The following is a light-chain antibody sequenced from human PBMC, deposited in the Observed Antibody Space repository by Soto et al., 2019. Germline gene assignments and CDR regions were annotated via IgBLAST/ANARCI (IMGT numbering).Light chain of an antibody. Sequence: DVQMTQSPSSLSASIGDRVTITCRASQSISSWLAWYQQKPGKATKLLIFDASSLESGVQSRFSGSGSGTEFTLTISSMKPDDFATYYCQQYKSYPLPFGGGTKVDIK. J-gene: IGKJ4*01. CDR3: QQYKSYPLP. CDR2: DAS. V-gene: IGKV1-5*01. CDR1: QSISSW.